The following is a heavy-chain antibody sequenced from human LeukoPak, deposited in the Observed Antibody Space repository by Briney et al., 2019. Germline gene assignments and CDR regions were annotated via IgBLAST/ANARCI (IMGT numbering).Heavy chain of an antibody. CDR1: GFTFSSYW. V-gene: IGHV3-7*03. Sequence: GGSLRLSCAASGFTFSSYWMNWVRQAPGKGRGWVAIIKEDGSQTYYVDSVKGRFTISRDNGKNSLYLQMNSLRAEDTAVYARDPSGSSSGWYYFDCWGQGALVSVSS. CDR3: DPSGSSSGWYYFDC. CDR2: IKEDGSQT. D-gene: IGHD6-19*01. J-gene: IGHJ4*02.